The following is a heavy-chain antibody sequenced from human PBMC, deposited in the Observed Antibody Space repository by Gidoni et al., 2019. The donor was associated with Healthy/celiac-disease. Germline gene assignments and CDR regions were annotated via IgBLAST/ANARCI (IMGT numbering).Heavy chain of an antibody. V-gene: IGHV3-23*01. J-gene: IGHJ3*02. CDR3: AKDGPGTYDAFDI. CDR1: GFTFSSYA. CDR2: SSGSGGST. Sequence: EVQLLESGGGLVHPGGSRRLSCAASGFTFSSYAMSWVRQAPGKGLEWVSASSGSGGSTYYADSVKGRFTISRDNSKNTLYLQMNSLRAEDTAVYYCAKDGPGTYDAFDIWGQGTMVTVSS. D-gene: IGHD1-7*01.